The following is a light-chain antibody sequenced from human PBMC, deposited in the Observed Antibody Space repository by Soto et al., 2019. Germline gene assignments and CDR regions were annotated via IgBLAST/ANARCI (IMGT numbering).Light chain of an antibody. CDR2: AAS. V-gene: IGKV1-9*01. CDR1: QSISSY. J-gene: IGKJ4*01. CDR3: QQLNSYPPGLT. Sequence: DIQMTQSPSSLSASVGDRVSITCRASQSISSYLNWYQQKPGKAPKLLIYAASSLQSGVPSRFSGSGSGTEFTLTISSLQPEDFATYYCQQLNSYPPGLTFGGGTKVDI.